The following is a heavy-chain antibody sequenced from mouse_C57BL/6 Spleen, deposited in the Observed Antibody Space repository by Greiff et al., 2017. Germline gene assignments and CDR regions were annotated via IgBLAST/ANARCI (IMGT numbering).Heavy chain of an antibody. J-gene: IGHJ2*01. CDR1: GFTFSSYG. Sequence: DVKLVESGGDLVKPGGSLKLSCAASGFTFSSYGMSWVRQTPDKRLEWVATISSGGSYTYYPDSVKGRFTISRDNAKNTLYLQMSSLKSEDTAMYYCARQGGSSSFDYWGQGTTLTVSS. CDR3: ARQGGSSSFDY. V-gene: IGHV5-6*02. CDR2: ISSGGSYT. D-gene: IGHD1-1*01.